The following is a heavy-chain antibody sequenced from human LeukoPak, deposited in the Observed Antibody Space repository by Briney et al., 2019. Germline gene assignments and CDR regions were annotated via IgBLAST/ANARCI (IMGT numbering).Heavy chain of an antibody. V-gene: IGHV4-59*08. CDR1: GGSISSYY. J-gene: IGHJ4*02. D-gene: IGHD6-19*01. CDR3: ARRTAVAGSYFDY. CDR2: IYYSGST. Sequence: SETLSLTCTVSGGSISSYYWSWIRQPPGKGLEWIGYIYYSGSTNYNPSLKNRVTISVDTSKNQFSLKLSSVTAADTAVYYCARRTAVAGSYFDYWGQGTLVTVSS.